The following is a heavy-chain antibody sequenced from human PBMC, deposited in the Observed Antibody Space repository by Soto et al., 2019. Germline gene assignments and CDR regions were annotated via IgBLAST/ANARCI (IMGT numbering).Heavy chain of an antibody. CDR2: IIPIFGTA. J-gene: IGHJ6*02. V-gene: IGHV1-69*06. D-gene: IGHD1-26*01. CDR1: GGTFSSYA. CDR3: ARGSGSYYYYYYGMDV. Sequence: ASGKVSCKASGGTFSSYAISWVRQAPGQGLEWMGGIIPIFGTANYAQKFQGRVTITADKSTSTAYMELSSLRSEDTAVYYCARGSGSYYYYYYGMDVWGQGTTVTVSS.